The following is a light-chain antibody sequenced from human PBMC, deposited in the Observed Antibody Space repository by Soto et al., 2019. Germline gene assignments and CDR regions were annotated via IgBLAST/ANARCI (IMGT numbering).Light chain of an antibody. CDR3: QQYGSSPWT. Sequence: EIVLTQSPGTLSLSPGERATLSCRASQSVSSSYLAWYQQKPGQAPRPLIYGASSRAIGIPDRFSGSGSGTDFTLTISRREPEDFAVYYCQQYGSSPWTFGQGTKVELK. J-gene: IGKJ1*01. CDR1: QSVSSSY. V-gene: IGKV3-20*01. CDR2: GAS.